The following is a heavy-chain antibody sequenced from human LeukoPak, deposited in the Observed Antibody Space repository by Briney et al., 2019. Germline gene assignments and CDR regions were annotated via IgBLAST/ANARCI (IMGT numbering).Heavy chain of an antibody. V-gene: IGHV1-3*01. CDR2: INAGNGNT. D-gene: IGHD2-21*01. CDR1: GYTFTSYA. J-gene: IGHJ5*02. CDR3: ATGPLFGWFDP. Sequence: ASVKVSCKASGYTFTSYAMHWVRQAPGQRLEWMGWINAGNGNTKYSQKFQGRVTMTEDTSTDTVYMELSSLRSEDTAVYYCATGPLFGWFDPWGQGTLVTVSS.